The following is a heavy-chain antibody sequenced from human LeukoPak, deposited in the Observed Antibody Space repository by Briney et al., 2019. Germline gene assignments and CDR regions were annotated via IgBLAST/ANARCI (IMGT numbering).Heavy chain of an antibody. CDR2: IRHDGSYR. J-gene: IGHJ5*02. CDR3: ARGITAVVDNWFDP. CDR1: GFPFSSYG. V-gene: IGHV3-30*02. Sequence: GGSLRLSCAASGFPFSSYGIHWVRQAPGKGLEWVAFIRHDGSYRYYADPVKGQFTISRDNSKNTMYLQMNSLRAEDTAVYYCARGITAVVDNWFDPWGQGTLVTVSS. D-gene: IGHD6-25*01.